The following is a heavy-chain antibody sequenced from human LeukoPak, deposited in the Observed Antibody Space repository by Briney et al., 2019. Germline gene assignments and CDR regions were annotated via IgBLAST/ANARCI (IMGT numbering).Heavy chain of an antibody. CDR2: ISYDGSNK. CDR1: GFTFSSYG. CDR3: ASVVVAATTLDP. Sequence: GGSLRLSCAASGFTFSSYGMHWVRQAPGKGLEWVAVISYDGSNKYYADSVKGRFTISRDNSKNTLYLQMNSLRAEDTAVYYCASVVVAATTLDPWGQGTLVTVSS. V-gene: IGHV3-30*19. J-gene: IGHJ5*02. D-gene: IGHD2-15*01.